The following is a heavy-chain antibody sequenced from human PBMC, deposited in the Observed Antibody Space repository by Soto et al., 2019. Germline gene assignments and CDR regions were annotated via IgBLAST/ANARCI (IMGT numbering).Heavy chain of an antibody. Sequence: SETLSLTSTVSGGSISSYYGSWIRQPPGKGLEWIGYIYYSGSTNYNPSLKSRVTISVDTSKNQFSLKLSSVTAADTAVYYCARGGGSGSYYRENWFDPWGQGTLVTVSS. D-gene: IGHD3-10*01. CDR2: IYYSGST. V-gene: IGHV4-59*01. CDR1: GGSISSYY. CDR3: ARGGGSGSYYRENWFDP. J-gene: IGHJ5*02.